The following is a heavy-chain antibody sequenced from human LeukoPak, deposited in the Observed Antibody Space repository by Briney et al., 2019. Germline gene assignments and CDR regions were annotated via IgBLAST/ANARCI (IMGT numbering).Heavy chain of an antibody. D-gene: IGHD6-13*01. CDR3: ARGGGSNCFDY. J-gene: IGHJ4*02. CDR1: GFTFSSYA. CDR2: ITGGGGGA. V-gene: IGHV3-23*01. Sequence: GGSLRLSCAASGFTFSSYAMSWVRQAPGKGLEWVSSITGGGGGAYYADPVKGRVTISRDNSKNTLYLQMNSLRAEDTAVYYCARGGGSNCFDYWGQGTLVTVSS.